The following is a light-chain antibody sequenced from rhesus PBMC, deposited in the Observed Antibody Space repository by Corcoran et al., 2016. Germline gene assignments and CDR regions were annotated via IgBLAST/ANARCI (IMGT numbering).Light chain of an antibody. Sequence: EIVLTQSPATLSLSPGERATLSCRASQSVSTSLAWYRQKTGQVPRLLIYGTSSRANGIPDRFSGSGSGTDFTLPITSLDPEDFAVYYCQQYSDWPYSFGPGTKVEIK. V-gene: IGKV3-42*03. CDR3: QQYSDWPYS. J-gene: IGKJ2*01. CDR2: GTS. CDR1: QSVSTS.